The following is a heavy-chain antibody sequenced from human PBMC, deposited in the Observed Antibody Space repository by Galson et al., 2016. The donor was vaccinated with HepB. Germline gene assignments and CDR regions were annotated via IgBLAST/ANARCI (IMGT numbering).Heavy chain of an antibody. CDR3: AKVAAVTGTGYHYGMDV. Sequence: SLRLSCAASGFTFDDYAMHWVRQVPGKGLEWVSGISWNSGSIGYADSVKGRFTISRDNAKNSLYLQMNSLIPEDTALYYCAKVAAVTGTGYHYGMDVWGTGTTVTVSS. V-gene: IGHV3-9*01. J-gene: IGHJ6*04. CDR2: ISWNSGSI. CDR1: GFTFDDYA. D-gene: IGHD6-19*01.